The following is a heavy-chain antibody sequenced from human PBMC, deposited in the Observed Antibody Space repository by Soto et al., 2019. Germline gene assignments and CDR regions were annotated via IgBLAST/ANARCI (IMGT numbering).Heavy chain of an antibody. V-gene: IGHV3-33*06. CDR2: IWHDGSSK. J-gene: IGHJ6*02. D-gene: IGHD1-1*01. Sequence: GGSLRLSCAASGFTFRTHGMHWVRQAPGKGLEWVAVIWHDGSSKYYADSVKGRFTISRDNSKNTLYLQMNSLRAEDTAVYYCAKDRKDWTNHGMDVWGQGTTVTVSS. CDR3: AKDRKDWTNHGMDV. CDR1: GFTFRTHG.